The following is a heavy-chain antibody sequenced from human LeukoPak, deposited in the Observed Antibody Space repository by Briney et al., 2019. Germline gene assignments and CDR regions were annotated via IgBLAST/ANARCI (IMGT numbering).Heavy chain of an antibody. CDR3: ARAAYFWSGYYFDY. V-gene: IGHV3-30-3*01. CDR1: GFTFSSYA. J-gene: IGHJ4*02. Sequence: GRSLRLSCAASGFTFSSYAMRWVRQAPGKGLEWVAVISYDGSNKYYADSVKGRFTISRDNSKNTLYLQMNSLRAEDTAVYYCARAAYFWSGYYFDYWGQGTLVTVSS. CDR2: ISYDGSNK. D-gene: IGHD3-3*01.